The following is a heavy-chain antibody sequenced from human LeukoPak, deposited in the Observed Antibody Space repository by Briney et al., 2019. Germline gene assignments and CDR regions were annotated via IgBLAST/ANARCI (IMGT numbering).Heavy chain of an antibody. Sequence: ASVKVSCKASGYTFTGYYMHWVRQAPGQGLEWMGWINPNSGGTNYAQKFQGWVTMTRDTSISTVYMELSSLRSEDTAVYYCARDRGMGTLRFFDPWGQGTLVTVSS. D-gene: IGHD3-3*01. CDR3: ARDRGMGTLRFFDP. V-gene: IGHV1-2*04. CDR2: INPNSGGT. J-gene: IGHJ5*02. CDR1: GYTFTGYY.